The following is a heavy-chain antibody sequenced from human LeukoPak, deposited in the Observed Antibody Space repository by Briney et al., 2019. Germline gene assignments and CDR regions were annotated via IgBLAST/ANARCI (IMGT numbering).Heavy chain of an antibody. CDR1: GYTFTSYG. J-gene: IGHJ5*02. Sequence: ASVKVSCKASGYTFTSYGISWVRQAPGQGLEWMGIINPSGGSKSYAQKFQGRVTMTRDTSTSTDYMELSSLRSEDTAVYYCARAVYDILTGYPGDWFDPWGQGTLVTVSS. D-gene: IGHD3-9*01. CDR3: ARAVYDILTGYPGDWFDP. CDR2: INPSGGSK. V-gene: IGHV1-46*01.